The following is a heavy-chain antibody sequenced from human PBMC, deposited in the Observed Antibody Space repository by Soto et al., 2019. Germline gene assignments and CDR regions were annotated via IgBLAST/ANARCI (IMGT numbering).Heavy chain of an antibody. CDR3: ARSLAAYYYSLDV. D-gene: IGHD6-25*01. CDR2: ISFDGSTK. J-gene: IGHJ6*02. Sequence: QVQLVESGGGVVQPGRALRLSCAASGFTFNHNAMQWVRQAPGKGLEWVAGISFDGSTKNFADSVKSRFTISRDNTRDTLFLQINSLRAEDTAVYYCARSLAAYYYSLDVWVHGPTVTVSS. CDR1: GFTFNHNA. V-gene: IGHV3-30-3*01.